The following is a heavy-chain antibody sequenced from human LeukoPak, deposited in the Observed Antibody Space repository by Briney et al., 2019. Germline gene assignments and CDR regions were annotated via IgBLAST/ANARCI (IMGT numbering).Heavy chain of an antibody. CDR1: GFTFSSYW. CDR2: IKQDGSEK. J-gene: IGHJ3*02. Sequence: GGSLRLSCAASGFTFSSYWMSWVRQAPGKGLEWVANIKQDGSEKYYVDSVKGRFTISRDNSKNTLYLQMNSLRAEDTAVYYCAKEGAEDAFDIWGQGTMVTVSS. D-gene: IGHD1-26*01. V-gene: IGHV3-7*01. CDR3: AKEGAEDAFDI.